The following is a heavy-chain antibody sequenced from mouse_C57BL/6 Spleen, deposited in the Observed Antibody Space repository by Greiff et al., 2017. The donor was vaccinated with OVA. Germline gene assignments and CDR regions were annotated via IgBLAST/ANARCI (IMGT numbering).Heavy chain of an antibody. D-gene: IGHD2-5*01. J-gene: IGHJ4*01. CDR1: GYSITSGYY. CDR3: ARGYSNYDAMDY. Sequence: EVQLQESGPGLVKPSQSLSLTCSVTGYSITSGYYWNWIRQFPGNKLEWMGYISYDGSNNYNPSLKNRISITRDTSKNQFFLKLNSVTTEDTATYYCARGYSNYDAMDYWGQGTSVTVSS. CDR2: ISYDGSN. V-gene: IGHV3-6*01.